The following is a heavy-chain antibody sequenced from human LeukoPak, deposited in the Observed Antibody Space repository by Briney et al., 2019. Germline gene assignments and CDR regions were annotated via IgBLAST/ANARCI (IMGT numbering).Heavy chain of an antibody. CDR3: ARDRPIGYCSSTSCPPLDY. D-gene: IGHD2-2*01. Sequence: ASVNVSCKASGYTFTIYGISWVRQAPGQGLEWMGWISAYNGNTNYAQKVQGRVTMTTDTPTSTAYMELRSLRFDDTAVYYCARDRPIGYCSSTSCPPLDYWGQGTLVTVSS. CDR1: GYTFTIYG. CDR2: ISAYNGNT. V-gene: IGHV1-18*01. J-gene: IGHJ4*02.